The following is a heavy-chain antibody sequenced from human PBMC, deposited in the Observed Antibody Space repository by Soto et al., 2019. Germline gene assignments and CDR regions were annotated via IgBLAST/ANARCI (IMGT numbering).Heavy chain of an antibody. V-gene: IGHV3-30*18. D-gene: IGHD6-19*01. CDR2: ISYGATKK. Sequence: GGSLRLSCAASGFTFRTYGIHWVRQTPGEGLKWVAGISYGATKKYYADSVKGRFTISRDNSKNTLYLQMDSLRTEDTAVYYCVKQAPAGWHFFDTWGQGTLVTVSS. J-gene: IGHJ4*02. CDR1: GFTFRTYG. CDR3: VKQAPAGWHFFDT.